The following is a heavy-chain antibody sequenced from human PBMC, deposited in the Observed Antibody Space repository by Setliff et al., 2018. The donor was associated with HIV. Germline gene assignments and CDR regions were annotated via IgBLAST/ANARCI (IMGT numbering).Heavy chain of an antibody. D-gene: IGHD3-22*01. V-gene: IGHV3-72*01. Sequence: PGGSLRLSCVASGFIFSDRYMDWVRQAPGKGLEWIGRSRNKANSYSTEYAASVKGRFTISRDDSKSIAYLQMNSLKTEDTAVYYCVTGVGTSSVDYWGQGTMVTVSS. CDR2: SRNKANSYST. CDR1: GFIFSDRY. CDR3: VTGVGTSSVDY. J-gene: IGHJ4*02.